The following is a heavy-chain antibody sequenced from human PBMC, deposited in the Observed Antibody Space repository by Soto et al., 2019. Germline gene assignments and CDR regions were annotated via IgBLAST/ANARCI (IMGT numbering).Heavy chain of an antibody. D-gene: IGHD2-2*01. CDR1: GGSISSYY. Sequence: PSETLSLTCTVSGGSISSYYGSWIRQPAGKGLEWIGRIYTSGSTNYNPSLKSRVTMSVDTSKNQFSLKLSSVTAADTAVYYCARGGGIVVVPAANDYWGQGTLVTVSS. V-gene: IGHV4-4*07. J-gene: IGHJ4*02. CDR3: ARGGGIVVVPAANDY. CDR2: IYTSGST.